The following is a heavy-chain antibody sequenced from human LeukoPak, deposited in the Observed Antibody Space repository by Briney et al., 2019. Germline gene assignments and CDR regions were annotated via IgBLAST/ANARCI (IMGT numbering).Heavy chain of an antibody. J-gene: IGHJ4*02. V-gene: IGHV4-59*12. CDR1: GGSISSYY. Sequence: SETLPLTCTVSGGSISSYYWSWIRQPPGKGLEWIAYIYYSGSTNYNPSLKSRVTISVDTSKSQFSLKLSSVTAADTAVYYCARRIMITFGGVIVIPTSTFDYWGQGTLVTVSS. CDR3: ARRIMITFGGVIVIPTSTFDY. D-gene: IGHD3-16*02. CDR2: IYYSGST.